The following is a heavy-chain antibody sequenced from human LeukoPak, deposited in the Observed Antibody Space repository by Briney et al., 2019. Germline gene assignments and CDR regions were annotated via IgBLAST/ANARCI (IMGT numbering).Heavy chain of an antibody. V-gene: IGHV3-74*01. Sequence: GGSLRLSCAASGFIFTSYRMHWVRQAPGKGLVWVARVNPDGSSTTYADSVKGRFTISRDNAKNTLSLQMNSLRVEDTAVYYCARTLGGAAWWGQGTLVTVSS. CDR3: ARTLGGAAW. J-gene: IGHJ4*02. CDR1: GFIFTSYR. D-gene: IGHD3-16*01. CDR2: VNPDGSST.